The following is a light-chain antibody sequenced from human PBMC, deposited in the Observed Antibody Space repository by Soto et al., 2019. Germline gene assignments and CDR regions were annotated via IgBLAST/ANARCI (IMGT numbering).Light chain of an antibody. CDR2: DVS. J-gene: IGKJ4*01. Sequence: EIVLTQSPGTLSLSPGERATLSCRASQSVTSSLVWYQQKPGQAPRLLIYDVSDRATGIPARFSGSGSGTDFTLTISSLEPEDSAVYYCQHRSTWPRTFGGGTKVEI. V-gene: IGKV3-11*01. CDR3: QHRSTWPRT. CDR1: QSVTSS.